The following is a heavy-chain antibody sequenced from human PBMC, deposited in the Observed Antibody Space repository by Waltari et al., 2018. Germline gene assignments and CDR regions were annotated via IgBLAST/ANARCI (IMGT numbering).Heavy chain of an antibody. D-gene: IGHD3-22*01. Sequence: QVQLVQSGAVVKKPGASVKVSCKASGYTFTGYYMHWVRHAPGQGLDWMGRINPKSGGRNDTPKIQGEATITRDTSISTGYMEMSRLRSDDTAVYYCARDGSGYSRGFVYYGGQGTLVTVSS. CDR1: GYTFTGYY. CDR2: INPKSGGR. V-gene: IGHV1-2*06. J-gene: IGHJ4*01. CDR3: ARDGSGYSRGFVYY.